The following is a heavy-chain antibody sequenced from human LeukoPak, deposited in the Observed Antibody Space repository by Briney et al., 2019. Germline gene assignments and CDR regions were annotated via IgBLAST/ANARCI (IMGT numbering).Heavy chain of an antibody. CDR1: GFTFSSYG. J-gene: IGHJ4*02. CDR2: IKQDGSEK. CDR3: ASDREYYYGSGSFDY. V-gene: IGHV3-7*04. D-gene: IGHD3-10*01. Sequence: PGRSLRLSCAASGFTFSSYGMHWVRQPPGKGLEWVANIKQDGSEKYYVDSVKGRFTISRDNAKNSLYLQMNSLRAEDTAVYYCASDREYYYGSGSFDYWGQGALVTVSS.